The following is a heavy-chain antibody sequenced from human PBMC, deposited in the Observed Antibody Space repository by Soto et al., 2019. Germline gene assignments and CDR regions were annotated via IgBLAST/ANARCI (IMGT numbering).Heavy chain of an antibody. D-gene: IGHD3-22*01. Sequence: QVQLMQSGAEVKQPGASVKVSCKASGYTLTSYYMHWVRQAPGQGLEWMGIINPSGGSTSYTQRFQGSVTMTRDTSTSTVYMELSSLRSEDTAVYYCASRLYSSGYYGFLDHWGQGTLVTVSS. CDR1: GYTLTSYY. CDR2: INPSGGST. CDR3: ASRLYSSGYYGFLDH. V-gene: IGHV1-46*03. J-gene: IGHJ4*02.